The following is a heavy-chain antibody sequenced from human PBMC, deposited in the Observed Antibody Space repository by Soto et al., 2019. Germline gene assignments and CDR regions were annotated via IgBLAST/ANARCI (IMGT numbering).Heavy chain of an antibody. J-gene: IGHJ4*02. Sequence: PSETLSLTCTVSGGSISRNIYYWGWIRQAPGKGLEWIGNIHYSGSTYYDSSLKSRVTISVDTSKNQFSLKLSSVTAADTAVYYCASQHYYDSSGYYVVYWGQGTLVTVS. CDR2: IHYSGST. D-gene: IGHD3-22*01. CDR3: ASQHYYDSSGYYVVY. CDR1: GGSISRNIYY. V-gene: IGHV4-39*01.